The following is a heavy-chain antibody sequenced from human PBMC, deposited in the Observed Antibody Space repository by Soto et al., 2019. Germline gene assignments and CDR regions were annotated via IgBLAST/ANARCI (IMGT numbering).Heavy chain of an antibody. CDR1: GGSISSGGYY. J-gene: IGHJ6*02. CDR2: IYYSGST. CDR3: ARDRKERCSGGSCPLGYYYYGMDV. D-gene: IGHD2-15*01. Sequence: SETLSLFCTVSGGSISSGGYYWSWIRQHPGKGLEWIGYIYYSGSTYYNPSLKSRVTISVDTSKNQFSLKLSSVTAADTAVYYCARDRKERCSGGSCPLGYYYYGMDVWGQGTTVTVSS. V-gene: IGHV4-31*03.